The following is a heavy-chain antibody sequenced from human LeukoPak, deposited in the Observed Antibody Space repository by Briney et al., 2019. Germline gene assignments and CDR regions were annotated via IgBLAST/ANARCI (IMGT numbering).Heavy chain of an antibody. D-gene: IGHD3-10*01. CDR3: AREGDYYGSGNDY. V-gene: IGHV3-74*01. CDR1: GFTFSSYW. Sequence: GGSLRLSCAASGFTFSSYWMHWVRQAPGKGLVWVSRINSDGSSTSYADSVKGRFTISRDNAKNTLYLQMNSLRAEDTAAYYCAREGDYYGSGNDYWGQGTLVTVSS. CDR2: INSDGSST. J-gene: IGHJ4*02.